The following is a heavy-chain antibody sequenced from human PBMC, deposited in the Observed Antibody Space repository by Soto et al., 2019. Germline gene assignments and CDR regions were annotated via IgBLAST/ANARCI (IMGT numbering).Heavy chain of an antibody. CDR1: GFTFSSYA. J-gene: IGHJ4*02. CDR3: AHRAAMVSSIDY. Sequence: SGGSLRLSCAASGFTFSSYAMSWVRQAPGKGLEWVSAISGSGGSTYYADSVKGRFTISRDNSKNTLYLQMNSLRAEDTAVYYCAHRAAMVSSIDYWGQGTLVTVSS. V-gene: IGHV3-23*01. CDR2: ISGSGGST. D-gene: IGHD5-18*01.